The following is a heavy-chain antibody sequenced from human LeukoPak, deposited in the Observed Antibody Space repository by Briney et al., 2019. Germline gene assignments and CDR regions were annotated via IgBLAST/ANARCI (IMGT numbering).Heavy chain of an antibody. Sequence: GGSLRLSCAASGFTFSSYSVNWVRQAPGKGLEWVSSISSSSSYIYYADSVKGRFTISRDNAKNSLYLQMNSLRAEDTAVYYCARSLGGTVTNSWGQGTLVTVSS. D-gene: IGHD4-17*01. CDR2: ISSSSSYI. V-gene: IGHV3-21*01. J-gene: IGHJ5*02. CDR1: GFTFSSYS. CDR3: ARSLGGTVTNS.